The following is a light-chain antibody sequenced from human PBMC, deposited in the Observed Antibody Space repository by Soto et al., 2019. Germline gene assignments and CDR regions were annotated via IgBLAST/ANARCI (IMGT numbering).Light chain of an antibody. CDR2: DVS. CDR1: SSDVGGYNY. J-gene: IGLJ1*01. Sequence: QSALTQPASVSGSPGQSITISCTGTSSDVGGYNYVSWYQQHPGKAPKLMIYDVSNRPSGVSNRFSCSKSGNTASLTISGLQAEDEADYHCSSYTSSSTLYVFGTWTKVTVL. V-gene: IGLV2-14*01. CDR3: SSYTSSSTLYV.